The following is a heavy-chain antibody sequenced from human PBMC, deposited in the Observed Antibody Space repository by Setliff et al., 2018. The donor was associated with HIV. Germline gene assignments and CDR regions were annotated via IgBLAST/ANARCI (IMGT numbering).Heavy chain of an antibody. J-gene: IGHJ5*02. V-gene: IGHV4-38-2*01. CDR2: IYHGGST. Sequence: SETLSLTCAGSSYSISSGYYWVWIRQPPGKGLEWIGSIYHGGSTYYNPSLKSRVTISVDTSKNQFSLKMSSVTAADTAIYYCARHVSGSDLYWFDPWGQGTLVTVSS. CDR1: SYSISSGYY. CDR3: ARHVSGSDLYWFDP. D-gene: IGHD2-15*01.